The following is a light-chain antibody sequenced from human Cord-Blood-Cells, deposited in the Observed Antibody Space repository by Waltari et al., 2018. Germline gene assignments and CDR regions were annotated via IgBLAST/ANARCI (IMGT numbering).Light chain of an antibody. CDR2: GAS. CDR1: QSVSSSY. V-gene: IGKV3-20*01. CDR3: QQYGSSPPWT. Sequence: EIVLTQSPGTLSLSPGERATLSCRASQSVSSSYLAWYQQKPGQAPRLLIYGASRRATGIPDRFSGSGSETDFTLTIRRLEPEDCAVYYCQQYGSSPPWTFGQVTKVEIK. J-gene: IGKJ1*01.